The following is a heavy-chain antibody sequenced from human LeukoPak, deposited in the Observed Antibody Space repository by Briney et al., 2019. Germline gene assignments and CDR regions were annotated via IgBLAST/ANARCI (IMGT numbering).Heavy chain of an antibody. V-gene: IGHV1-2*02. Sequence: ASVTVSCKASGYTFTGYYMHWVRQAPGQGLEWMGWINPNSGGTNYAQKFQGRVTMTRDTSISTAYMELSRLRSDDTAVYYCARDQYDSSGYYYPDYWGQGTLVTVSS. D-gene: IGHD3-22*01. J-gene: IGHJ4*02. CDR3: ARDQYDSSGYYYPDY. CDR2: INPNSGGT. CDR1: GYTFTGYY.